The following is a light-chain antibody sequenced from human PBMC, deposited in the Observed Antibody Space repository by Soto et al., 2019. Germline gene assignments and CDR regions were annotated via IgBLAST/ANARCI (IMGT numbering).Light chain of an antibody. CDR1: QSISNW. J-gene: IGKJ5*01. CDR2: KAS. CDR3: QQYNSYSYT. Sequence: DIQMTQTPSTLCASVGYRVTITWRASQSISNWLAWYQQKPGKAPKLLIYKASSLESGVPSRFSGSGSGTLFTLTISSLQPDDFATYYCQQYNSYSYTFGQGTRLEIK. V-gene: IGKV1-5*03.